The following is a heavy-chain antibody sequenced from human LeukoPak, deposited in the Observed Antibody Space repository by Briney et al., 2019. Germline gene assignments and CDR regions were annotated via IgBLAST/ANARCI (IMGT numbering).Heavy chain of an antibody. Sequence: SETLSLTCTVSGGSISSHYWSWIRQPAGKGLEWIGHVYTFGITNYNPSLKSRVTMSLDTSKKQFSLILSSVTAADTAVYYCARDKYYGSGSYGKYNWFDPWAREPWSPSPQ. CDR2: VYTFGIT. V-gene: IGHV4-4*07. D-gene: IGHD3-10*01. CDR1: GGSISSHY. CDR3: ARDKYYGSGSYGKYNWFDP. J-gene: IGHJ5*02.